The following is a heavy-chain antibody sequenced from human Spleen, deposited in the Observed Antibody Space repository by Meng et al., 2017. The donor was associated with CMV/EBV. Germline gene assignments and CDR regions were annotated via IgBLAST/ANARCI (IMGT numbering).Heavy chain of an antibody. CDR3: ARVLYKWEQGTYYFDY. Sequence: GPLRLSCTVSGGSISGYYWSWVRQPPGKGLEWIGYIYYSVSTNYNPSLKSRVTISVDTSKNQFSLRLSSLTAADTAVYYCARVLYKWEQGTYYFDYWGQGTLVTVSS. J-gene: IGHJ4*02. V-gene: IGHV4-59*01. CDR1: GGSISGYY. CDR2: IYYSVST. D-gene: IGHD1-26*01.